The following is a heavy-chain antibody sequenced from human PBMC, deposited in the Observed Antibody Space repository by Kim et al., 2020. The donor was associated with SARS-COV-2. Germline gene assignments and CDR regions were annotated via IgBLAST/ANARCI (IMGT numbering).Heavy chain of an antibody. Sequence: PESGKGLFTISRDNYKNTLYLQMNSLRAEDTAVYYCAKKVCSGGSCSFDYWGQGTLVTVSS. D-gene: IGHD2-15*01. V-gene: IGHV3-23*01. J-gene: IGHJ4*02. CDR3: AKKVCSGGSCSFDY.